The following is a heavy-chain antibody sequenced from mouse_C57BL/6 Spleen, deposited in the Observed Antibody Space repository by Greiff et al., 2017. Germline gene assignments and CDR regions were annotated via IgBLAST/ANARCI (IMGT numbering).Heavy chain of an antibody. Sequence: QVQLQQPGAELVMPGASVKLSCKASGYTFTSYWMHWVKRRPGQGLEWIGEIDPSDSYTNYNQKFKGKSTLTVDKSSSTAYMQLSSLTSEDSAVYYCAGGDKYFDYWGQGTTLTVSS. J-gene: IGHJ2*01. CDR3: AGGDKYFDY. V-gene: IGHV1-69*01. CDR1: GYTFTSYW. D-gene: IGHD2-13*01. CDR2: IDPSDSYT.